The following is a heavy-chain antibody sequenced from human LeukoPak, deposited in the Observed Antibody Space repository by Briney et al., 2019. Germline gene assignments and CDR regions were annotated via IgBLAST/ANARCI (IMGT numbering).Heavy chain of an antibody. CDR3: ARTSSSGSYYPYGMDV. CDR2: INPSGGST. Sequence: ASVKVSCKASGYTFTSYYMHWVRQAPGQGLEWMGIINPSGGSTSYAQEFQGRVTMTSDTSTSTVYMELSSLRSEDTAVYYCARTSSSGSYYPYGMDVWGQGTTVTVSS. D-gene: IGHD1-26*01. CDR1: GYTFTSYY. J-gene: IGHJ6*02. V-gene: IGHV1-46*01.